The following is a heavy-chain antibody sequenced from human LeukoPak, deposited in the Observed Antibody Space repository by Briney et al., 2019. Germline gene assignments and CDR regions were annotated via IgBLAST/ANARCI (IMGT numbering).Heavy chain of an antibody. V-gene: IGHV7-4-1*02. CDR2: INTNTGNP. Sequence: ASVKVSCKASGYTFSSYAMNWVRQAPGQGLEWMGWINTNTGNPTYAQGFTGRFVFSLDTSVSTAYLQISSLQAEDAAVYYCARSNNDGDYLGVGFDYWGQGTLVTVSS. CDR3: ARSNNDGDYLGVGFDY. J-gene: IGHJ4*02. CDR1: GYTFSSYA. D-gene: IGHD4-17*01.